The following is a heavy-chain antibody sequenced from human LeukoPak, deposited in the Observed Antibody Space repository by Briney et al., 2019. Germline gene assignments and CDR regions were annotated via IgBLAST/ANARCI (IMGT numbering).Heavy chain of an antibody. CDR2: IYYSGST. V-gene: IGHV4-39*01. CDR3: ATGGQIVVVPAATQDY. J-gene: IGHJ4*02. CDR1: GGSISSSSYY. Sequence: SETLSLTCTVSGGSISSSSYYWGWIRQPPGKGLEWIGSIYYSGSTYYNPSLKSRVIISVDTSKNQFSLKLSSVTAADTAVYYCATGGQIVVVPAATQDYWGQGTLVTVSS. D-gene: IGHD2-2*01.